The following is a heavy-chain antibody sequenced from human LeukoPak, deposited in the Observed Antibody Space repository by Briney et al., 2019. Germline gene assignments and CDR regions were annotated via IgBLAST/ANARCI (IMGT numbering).Heavy chain of an antibody. CDR2: ISPYNGNT. D-gene: IGHD1-26*01. V-gene: IGHV1-18*01. Sequence: ASVKVSCKISGYTFSNYGVSWVRQAPGQGLEWMGWISPYNGNTKSSQKFQGRLTMTTDTSTSTAYMELRSLGSDDTAMYYCARDDKILNGSYYQAFDYWGQGTLVTVSS. J-gene: IGHJ4*02. CDR1: GYTFSNYG. CDR3: ARDDKILNGSYYQAFDY.